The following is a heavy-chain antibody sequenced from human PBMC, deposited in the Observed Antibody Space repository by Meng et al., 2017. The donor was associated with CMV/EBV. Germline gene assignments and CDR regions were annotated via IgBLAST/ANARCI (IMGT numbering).Heavy chain of an antibody. CDR3: ARQCEWGGGSCYGYYYYGMDV. J-gene: IGHJ6*02. D-gene: IGHD2-15*01. CDR1: GFTFSSYA. CDR2: ISYDGSNK. V-gene: IGHV3-30-3*01. Sequence: GGSLRLSCAASGFTFSSYAMHWVRQAPGKGLEWVAVISYDGSNKYYADSVKGRFTISRDNSKNTLYLQMNSLRAEDTAVYYCARQCEWGGGSCYGYYYYGMDVWGQGTTVTVSS.